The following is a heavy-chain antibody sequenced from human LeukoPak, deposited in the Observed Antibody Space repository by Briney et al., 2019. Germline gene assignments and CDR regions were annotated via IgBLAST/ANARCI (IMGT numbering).Heavy chain of an antibody. CDR3: ARDRGCGGDCYFPTSDY. V-gene: IGHV1-2*02. CDR1: GYTFTGYY. J-gene: IGHJ4*02. Sequence: ASVKVSCKASGYTFTGYYMHWVRQAPGQGLEWMGWINPNSGGTNYAQKFQGRVTMTRDTSISTAYMELSRLRSDDTAVYYCARDRGCGGDCYFPTSDYWGQGTLVTVSS. CDR2: INPNSGGT. D-gene: IGHD2-21*02.